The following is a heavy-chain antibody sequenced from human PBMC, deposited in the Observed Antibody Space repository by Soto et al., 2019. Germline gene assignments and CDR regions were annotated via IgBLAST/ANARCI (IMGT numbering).Heavy chain of an antibody. Sequence: QVQLLQSGTEVKEPGASVKVSCKASGYTFTSFDIRWVRQAPGQGLEWVGWTTASNTHTNYAQKLQGRVAMTTVASPTTSYMELRSVRTDDTAIYYWARGGYSSGYHYWGQGTLVTVTS. V-gene: IGHV1-18*04. CDR2: TTASNTHT. CDR1: GYTFTSFD. CDR3: ARGGYSSGYHY. J-gene: IGHJ4*02. D-gene: IGHD3-22*01.